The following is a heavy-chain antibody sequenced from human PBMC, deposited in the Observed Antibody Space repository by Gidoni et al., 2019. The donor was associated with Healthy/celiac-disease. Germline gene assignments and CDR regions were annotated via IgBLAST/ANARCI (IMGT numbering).Heavy chain of an antibody. V-gene: IGHV3-23*01. J-gene: IGHJ4*02. CDR2: ISGSGGST. D-gene: IGHD3-22*01. CDR3: AKDFDSSGSYYFDY. CDR1: GFTFSSYA. Sequence: EVQLLESGGGLVQPGGSLRLSFAASGFTFSSYAMRWVRQAPRKGLEWVSAISGSGGSTYYADSVKGRFTISRDNSKNTLYLQMNSLRAEDTAVYYCAKDFDSSGSYYFDYWGQGTLVTVSS.